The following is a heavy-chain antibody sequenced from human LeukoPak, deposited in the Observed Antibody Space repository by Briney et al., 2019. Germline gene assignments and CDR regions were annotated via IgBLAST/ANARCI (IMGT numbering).Heavy chain of an antibody. V-gene: IGHV4-34*01. D-gene: IGHD3-10*01. CDR2: INHSGST. Sequence: GSLRLSCATSGFTFSNAWMNWIRQPPGKGLEWIGEINHSGSTNYNPSLKSRVTISVDTSKNQFSLKLSSVTAADTAVYYCARGRLYYYGSGSYYGMDVWGQGTTVTVSS. J-gene: IGHJ6*02. CDR3: ARGRLYYYGSGSYYGMDV. CDR1: GFTFSNAW.